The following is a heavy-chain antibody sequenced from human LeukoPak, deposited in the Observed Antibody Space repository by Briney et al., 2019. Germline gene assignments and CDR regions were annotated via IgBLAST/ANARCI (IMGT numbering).Heavy chain of an antibody. CDR1: GGTFSSYA. J-gene: IGHJ1*01. CDR3: ARGDCSSTSCSAEYFQH. Sequence: GASVKVSCKASGGTFSSYAISWVRQAPGQGLEWMGGIIPIFGTANYAQKFQGRVTITTDESTSTAYMELSSLRSEDTAVYYCARGDCSSTSCSAEYFQHWGQGTLVTVSS. CDR2: IIPIFGTA. D-gene: IGHD2-2*01. V-gene: IGHV1-69*05.